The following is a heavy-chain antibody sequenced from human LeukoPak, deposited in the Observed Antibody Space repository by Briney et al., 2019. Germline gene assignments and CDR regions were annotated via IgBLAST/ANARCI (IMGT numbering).Heavy chain of an antibody. V-gene: IGHV4-34*01. CDR1: GGSFSGYY. Sequence: PSETLSLTCAVYGGSFSGYYWSWIRQPPGKGLEWIGEINHSGSTNYNPSLKSRVTTSVDTSKNQFSLKLSSVTAADTAVYYCARASGMVRGVTRKNDYWGQGTLATVSS. CDR2: INHSGST. J-gene: IGHJ4*02. D-gene: IGHD3-10*01. CDR3: ARASGMVRGVTRKNDY.